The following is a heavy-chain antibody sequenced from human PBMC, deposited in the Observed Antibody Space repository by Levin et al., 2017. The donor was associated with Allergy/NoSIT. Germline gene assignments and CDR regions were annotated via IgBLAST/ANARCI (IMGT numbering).Heavy chain of an antibody. V-gene: IGHV4-34*01. CDR1: GGSFSGYY. CDR2: INHSGST. D-gene: IGHD2-21*02. CDR3: ARGPIVVVTATKGSFDY. J-gene: IGHJ4*02. Sequence: SQTLSLTCAVYGGSFSGYYWSWIRQPPGKGLEWIGEINHSGSTNYNPSLKSRVTISVDTSKNQFSLKLSSVTAADTAVYYCARGPIVVVTATKGSFDYWGQGTLVTVSS.